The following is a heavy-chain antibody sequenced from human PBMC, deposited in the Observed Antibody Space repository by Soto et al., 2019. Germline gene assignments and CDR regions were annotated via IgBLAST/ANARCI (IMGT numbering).Heavy chain of an antibody. V-gene: IGHV4-59*01. CDR2: MYNTGST. D-gene: IGHD3-10*01. CDR1: GGSISRYY. J-gene: IGHJ3*01. Sequence: PSETLSLTCTVSGGSISRYYWSWIRQPPGKGLEWIGYMYNTGSTVYNPSFKSRVTISVDTSKNQFSLRLSSVTAADTAVYYCARVWGGAFDFWGQGTMVTVSS. CDR3: ARVWGGAFDF.